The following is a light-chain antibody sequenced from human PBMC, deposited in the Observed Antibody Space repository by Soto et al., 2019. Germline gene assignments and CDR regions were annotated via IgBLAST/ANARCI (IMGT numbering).Light chain of an antibody. V-gene: IGLV1-47*01. Sequence: QSVLTQPPSASGTPGQRVTISCSGRSSNIGSNFVYWYQHLPGTAPKLVIYRNSQRPSGVPDRISGSKSGTSASLAISGLQSEDEADYYCAGWDDSLSGYVFGPGTKLTVL. CDR1: SSNIGSNF. CDR2: RNS. CDR3: AGWDDSLSGYV. J-gene: IGLJ1*01.